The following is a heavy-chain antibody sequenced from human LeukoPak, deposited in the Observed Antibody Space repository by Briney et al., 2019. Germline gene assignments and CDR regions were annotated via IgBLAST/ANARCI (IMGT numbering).Heavy chain of an antibody. J-gene: IGHJ6*03. Sequence: GGSLRLSCAASGFTVSSNYMSWVRQAPGKGLEWVANIKQDGSEKDYVDSVKGRFTISRDNAKNSLYLQMNSLRVEDTAVYYCARAGSRWGYGRYYYYMDVWGKGTTVTISS. CDR3: ARAGSRWGYGRYYYYMDV. V-gene: IGHV3-7*01. CDR1: GFTVSSNY. D-gene: IGHD5-12*01. CDR2: IKQDGSEK.